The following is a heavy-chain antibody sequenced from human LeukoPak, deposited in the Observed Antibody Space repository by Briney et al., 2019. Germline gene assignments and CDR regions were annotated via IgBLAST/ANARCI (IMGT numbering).Heavy chain of an antibody. CDR2: ISYDGSNK. V-gene: IGHV3-30-3*01. J-gene: IGHJ4*02. D-gene: IGHD5-18*01. CDR3: ARDGRGYSYGYSDY. CDR1: GFTFSSYA. Sequence: PGRSLRLSCAASGFTFSSYAMHWVRQAPGKGLEWVAVISYDGSNKYYADSVKGRFTISRDNSKNTLYLQMNSLRAEDTAVYYCARDGRGYSYGYSDYWGQGTLVTVSS.